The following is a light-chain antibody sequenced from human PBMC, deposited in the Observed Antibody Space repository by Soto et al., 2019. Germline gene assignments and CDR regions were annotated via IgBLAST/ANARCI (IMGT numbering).Light chain of an antibody. CDR1: QSVTNN. CDR2: VAS. J-gene: IGKJ1*01. CDR3: QHYNSYSEA. Sequence: EIVLTQSPGTLSLSPGERATLSCRASQSVTNNLAWYQQKPGQAPRLLIYVASTRAPGIPARFSGSGSGTEFTLTISSLQPDDFATYYCQHYNSYSEAFGQGTKVDIK. V-gene: IGKV3-15*01.